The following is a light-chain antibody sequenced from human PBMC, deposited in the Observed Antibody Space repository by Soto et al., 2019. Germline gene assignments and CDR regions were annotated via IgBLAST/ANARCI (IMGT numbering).Light chain of an antibody. V-gene: IGKV3-20*01. J-gene: IGKJ1*01. CDR2: GAS. CDR3: QQYGSSPDT. Sequence: EIVLTQSPGTLSLSPGERATLSCRASQSVSSSYLACYQQKPGQSPRLLIYGASSRATGIPDRFSGSGSGTDFTLTISRLEPEDFAVYYCQQYGSSPDTFGQGTKV. CDR1: QSVSSSY.